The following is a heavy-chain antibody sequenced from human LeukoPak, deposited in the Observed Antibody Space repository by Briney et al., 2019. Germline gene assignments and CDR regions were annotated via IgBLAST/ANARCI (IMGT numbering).Heavy chain of an antibody. J-gene: IGHJ6*03. CDR3: SREHNDGSLYYHMGV. V-gene: IGHV1-2*02. CDR2: IHPNSGGT. Sequence: GASVKVSCKTSGCTFTDYYIHWVRQAPGQGLEWMAWIHPNSGGTKYAQKFRGRVTLTSDTSINTIYMDLSSLRSDDTAVYYCSREHNDGSLYYHMGVWGKGTTVTVSS. D-gene: IGHD5-24*01. CDR1: GCTFTDYY.